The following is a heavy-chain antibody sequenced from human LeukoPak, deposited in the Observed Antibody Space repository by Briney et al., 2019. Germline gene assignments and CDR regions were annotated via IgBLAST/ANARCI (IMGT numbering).Heavy chain of an antibody. CDR2: IYYSGST. CDR3: ARESVYCSGGSCYPAPGGL. Sequence: SETLSLTCTVSGGSVSSGSYYWSWIRQPPGKGLEWIGYIYYSGSTNYNPSLKSRVTISVDTSKNQFSLKLSSVIAADTAVYYCARESVYCSGGSCYPAPGGLWGQGTMVTVSS. CDR1: GGSVSSGSYY. J-gene: IGHJ3*01. V-gene: IGHV4-61*01. D-gene: IGHD2-15*01.